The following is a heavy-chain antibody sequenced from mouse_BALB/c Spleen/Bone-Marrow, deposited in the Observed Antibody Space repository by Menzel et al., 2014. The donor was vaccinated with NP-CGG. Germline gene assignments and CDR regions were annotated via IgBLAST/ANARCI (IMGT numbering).Heavy chain of an antibody. CDR3: ARGGDYGFMDY. Sequence: VQLQQSGAELVRPETSVKVSCKASGYAFTNYLIEWVKQRPGQGLEWIGVINPGSGGTNYNEKFKGKATLTADKSSSTAYMQLSSLTSDDSAVYFCARGGDYGFMDYWGQGTSVTVSS. CDR1: GYAFTNYL. J-gene: IGHJ4*01. V-gene: IGHV1-54*01. CDR2: INPGSGGT. D-gene: IGHD1-2*01.